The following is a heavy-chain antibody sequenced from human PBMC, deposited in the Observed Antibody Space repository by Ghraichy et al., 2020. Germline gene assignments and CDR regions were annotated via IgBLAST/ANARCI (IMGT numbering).Heavy chain of an antibody. CDR3: ARAPDFWSGYFDY. CDR1: GGSISSYY. V-gene: IGHV4-59*01. D-gene: IGHD3-3*01. J-gene: IGHJ4*02. CDR2: IYYSGST. Sequence: SETLSLTCTVSGGSISSYYWSWIRQPPGKGLEWIGYIYYSGSTNYNPSLKSRVTISVDTSKNQFSLKLSSVTAADTAVYYCARAPDFWSGYFDYWGQGTLVTVSS.